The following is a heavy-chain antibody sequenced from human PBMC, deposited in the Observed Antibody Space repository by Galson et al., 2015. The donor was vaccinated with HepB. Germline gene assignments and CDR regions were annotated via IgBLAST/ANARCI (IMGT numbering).Heavy chain of an antibody. V-gene: IGHV7-4-1*02. D-gene: IGHD6-13*01. CDR1: GYTFTSYA. CDR2: INTNTGNP. CDR3: ARDLEAAAATHYYYYGMDV. Sequence: SVKVSCKASGYTFTSYAMNWVRQAPGQGLEWMGWINTNTGNPTYAQGFTGRFVFSLDTSVSTAYLQISSLKAEDTAVYYCARDLEAAAATHYYYYGMDVWGQGTTVTVSS. J-gene: IGHJ6*02.